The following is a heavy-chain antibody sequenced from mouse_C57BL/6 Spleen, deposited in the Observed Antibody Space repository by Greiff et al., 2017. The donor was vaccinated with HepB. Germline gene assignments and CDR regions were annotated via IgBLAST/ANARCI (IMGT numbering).Heavy chain of an antibody. CDR1: GYTFTSYW. D-gene: IGHD1-1*01. J-gene: IGHJ4*01. V-gene: IGHV1-69*01. CDR2: IDPSDSYT. Sequence: VQLQQPGAELVMPGASVKLSCKASGYTFTSYWMHWVKQRPGQGLEWIGEIDPSDSYTNYNQKFKGKSTLTVDKSSSTAYMQLSSLTSEDSAVYYCARDHYGSSPYYAMDYWGQGTSVTVSS. CDR3: ARDHYGSSPYYAMDY.